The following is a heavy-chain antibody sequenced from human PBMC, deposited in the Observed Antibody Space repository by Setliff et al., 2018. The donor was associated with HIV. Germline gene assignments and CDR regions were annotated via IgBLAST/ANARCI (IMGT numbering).Heavy chain of an antibody. Sequence: SETLSLTCTVSGGSISSSSYYWGWIRQPPGKGLGWIGSIYYSGSTYYNPSLKSRVTISVDTSKNQFSLKLSSVTAADTAVYYCARRGRIAVAGGFDYWGQGTLVTVSS. J-gene: IGHJ4*02. D-gene: IGHD6-19*01. CDR1: GGSISSSSYY. V-gene: IGHV4-39*01. CDR3: ARRGRIAVAGGFDY. CDR2: IYYSGST.